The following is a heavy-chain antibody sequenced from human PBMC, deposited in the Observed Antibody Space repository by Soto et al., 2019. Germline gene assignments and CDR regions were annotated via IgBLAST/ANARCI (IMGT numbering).Heavy chain of an antibody. CDR2: ISAYNGNT. V-gene: IGHV1-18*04. J-gene: IGHJ4*02. D-gene: IGHD2-8*01. CDR1: GYTFTSYG. CDR3: ARGVYDLTKGYFDY. Sequence: XSVKVSCKASGYTFTSYGISWVRQAPGQGLEWMGWISAYNGNTNYAQKLQGRVTMTTDTSTSTAYMELRSLRSDDTAVYYCARGVYDLTKGYFDYWGQGTLVTVSS.